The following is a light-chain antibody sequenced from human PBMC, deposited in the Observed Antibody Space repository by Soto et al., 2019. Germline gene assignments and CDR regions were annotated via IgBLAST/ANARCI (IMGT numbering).Light chain of an antibody. V-gene: IGKV1-5*01. CDR1: QSISSW. CDR2: DAS. J-gene: IGKJ1*01. CDR3: QQYHTYWT. Sequence: DIQMTQSPSTLSASVGDRVTITCRASQSISSWLAWYQQKPGKAPKFLIYDASSLESGVPSRFSGSGSGTEFTLTISSLQPDDFATYYCQQYHTYWTFGQGTKVEIK.